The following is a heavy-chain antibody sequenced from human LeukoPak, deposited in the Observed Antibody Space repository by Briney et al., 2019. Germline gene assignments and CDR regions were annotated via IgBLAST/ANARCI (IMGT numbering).Heavy chain of an antibody. CDR2: IIPIFGTA. Sequence: SVKVSCKASGGTFSSYTISWVRQAPGQGLEWMGRIIPIFGTANYAQKFQGRVTITADESTSTAYMELSSLRSEDTAVYYCAREANVPQPEDWFDPWGQGTLVTVSS. CDR3: AREANVPQPEDWFDP. CDR1: GGTFSSYT. D-gene: IGHD5-18*01. V-gene: IGHV1-69*13. J-gene: IGHJ5*02.